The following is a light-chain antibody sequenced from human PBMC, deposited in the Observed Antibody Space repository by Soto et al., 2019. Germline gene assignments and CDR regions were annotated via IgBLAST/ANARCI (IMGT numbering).Light chain of an antibody. CDR3: QQFSSSPLP. V-gene: IGKV3-20*01. J-gene: IGKJ4*01. CDR2: RTF. Sequence: EIVLTQSPGTLSLSPGERATLSCRASQSISSSYLAWYQQKPGQPPRLLLYRTFSRATGIPDRFSGSGSGTDFTLTISRLEPEDFAVYFCQQFSSSPLPFGGGTKVDIK. CDR1: QSISSSY.